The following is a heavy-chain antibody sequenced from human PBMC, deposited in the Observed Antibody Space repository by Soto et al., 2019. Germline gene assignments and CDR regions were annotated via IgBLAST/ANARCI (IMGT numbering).Heavy chain of an antibody. Sequence: EVQLVESGGGLVKPGGSLRLSCAASGFTFSSYSMNWVRQAPGKGLEWVSSISSSSSYIYYADSVKGRFTISRDNAKNSRYLQMNSLRAEDTAVYYCARAVSRGRLEIVGATRPDYWVQGTLVTVSS. J-gene: IGHJ4*02. D-gene: IGHD1-26*01. CDR3: ARAVSRGRLEIVGATRPDY. CDR2: ISSSSSYI. CDR1: GFTFSSYS. V-gene: IGHV3-21*01.